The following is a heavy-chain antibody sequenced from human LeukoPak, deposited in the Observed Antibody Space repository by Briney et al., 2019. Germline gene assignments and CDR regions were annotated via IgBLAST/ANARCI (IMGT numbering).Heavy chain of an antibody. CDR2: IYSGGST. V-gene: IGHV3-66*01. CDR1: GFTVSSNY. CDR3: ARTASWSFDS. D-gene: IGHD5-18*01. J-gene: IGHJ4*02. Sequence: GGSLRLSCAASGFTVSSNYMSWVRQAPGKGLEWVSVIYSGGSTYYADSVKGRFTISRDNSKNTLYLQMNSLRAEDTAVHYCARTASWSFDSWGQGTLVSVSS.